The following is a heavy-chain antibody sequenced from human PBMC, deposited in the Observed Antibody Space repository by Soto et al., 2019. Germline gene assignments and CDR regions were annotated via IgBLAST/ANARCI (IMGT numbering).Heavy chain of an antibody. CDR3: AREQRTIVVVVAASDY. V-gene: IGHV3-7*01. D-gene: IGHD2-15*01. J-gene: IGHJ4*02. Sequence: PGGSLRLSCAASGFTFSSYWMSWVRQAPGKGLEWVANIKQDGSEKYYVDSVKGRFTISRDNAKNSLYLQMNSLRAEDTAVYYCAREQRTIVVVVAASDYWGQGTLVTVSS. CDR2: IKQDGSEK. CDR1: GFTFSSYW.